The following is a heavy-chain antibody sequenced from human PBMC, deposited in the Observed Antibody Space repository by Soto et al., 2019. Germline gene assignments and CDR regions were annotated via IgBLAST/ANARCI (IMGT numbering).Heavy chain of an antibody. V-gene: IGHV3-21*01. Sequence: GGSLRLSCAASGFTFSSYSMNWVRQAPGKGLEWVSSISSSSSYIYYADSVKGRFTISRDNAKNSLYLQMNSLRAEDTAVYYCAIDPRYCSGGSYRLDYWGQGTLVTVSS. CDR2: ISSSSSYI. J-gene: IGHJ4*02. D-gene: IGHD2-15*01. CDR1: GFTFSSYS. CDR3: AIDPRYCSGGSYRLDY.